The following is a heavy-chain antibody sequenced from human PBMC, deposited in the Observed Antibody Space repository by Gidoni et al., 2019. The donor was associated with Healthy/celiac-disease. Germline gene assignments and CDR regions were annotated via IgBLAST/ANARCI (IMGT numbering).Heavy chain of an antibody. V-gene: IGHV3-74*01. CDR1: GFTFSSYW. CDR3: ARAFYDYSGVVSLDY. D-gene: IGHD4-4*01. Sequence: EVQLVESGGGLVQPGGSLRRSRAATGFTFSSYWMHWVRQAPGKGLVWVSRINSDGSSTSYADSVKGRFTISRDNAKNTLYLQMNSLRAEDTAVYYCARAFYDYSGVVSLDYWGQGTLVTVSS. CDR2: INSDGSST. J-gene: IGHJ4*02.